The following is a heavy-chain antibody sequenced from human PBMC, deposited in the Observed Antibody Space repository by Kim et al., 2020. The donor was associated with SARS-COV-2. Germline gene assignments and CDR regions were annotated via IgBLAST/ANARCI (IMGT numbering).Heavy chain of an antibody. CDR3: ANPKYYYDRSGYRDDAF. Sequence: GGSLRLSCAASGFTFSSYAMHWVRQAPGKGLEWVAVISYDGSDKYYGDSVKGRFTISRDNSKNTLYLQMNSLRAEDTAVYYCANPKYYYDRSGYRDDAF. CDR1: GFTFSSYA. V-gene: IGHV3-30*18. D-gene: IGHD3-22*01. J-gene: IGHJ3*01. CDR2: ISYDGSDK.